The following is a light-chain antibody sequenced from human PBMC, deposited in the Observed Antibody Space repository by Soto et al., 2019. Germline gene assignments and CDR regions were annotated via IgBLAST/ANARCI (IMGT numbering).Light chain of an antibody. CDR1: SSDVGGYNY. CDR3: CSYAGSYFYV. J-gene: IGLJ1*01. Sequence: QSALTQPRSVSGSPGQSATISCTGTSSDVGGYNYVSWYQQHPGKAPKLMIYDVSKRPSGVPDRFSGSKSGNTASLTISGLQAEDEADYYCCSYAGSYFYVFGTGTKLTVL. V-gene: IGLV2-11*01. CDR2: DVS.